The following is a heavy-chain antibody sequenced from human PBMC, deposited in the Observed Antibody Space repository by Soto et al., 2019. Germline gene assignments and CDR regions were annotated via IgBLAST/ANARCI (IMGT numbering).Heavy chain of an antibody. D-gene: IGHD3-10*01. Sequence: QVQLVQSGAEVKKPGASVKVSCKASGYTFTSYGISWVRQAPGQWLEWMGWISAYNGNTNYAQKLQGRVTMTTDTSTSTAYMELRSLRSDDTAVYYCARPKRNVLLWFGELYHLGQGTLVTVSS. V-gene: IGHV1-18*01. CDR3: ARPKRNVLLWFGELYH. CDR2: ISAYNGNT. J-gene: IGHJ5*02. CDR1: GYTFTSYG.